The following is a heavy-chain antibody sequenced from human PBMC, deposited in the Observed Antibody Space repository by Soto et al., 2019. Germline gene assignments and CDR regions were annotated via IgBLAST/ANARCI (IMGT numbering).Heavy chain of an antibody. Sequence: RGESLKISCKGSGYSFTSYWIGWVRQMPGKGLEWMGIIYPGDSDTRYSPSFQGQVTISADKSISTAYLQWSSLKASDTAMYYCARQNGGYYGPGSSPPYYYYYGMDVWGQGTTVTVSS. CDR2: IYPGDSDT. D-gene: IGHD3-10*01. CDR3: ARQNGGYYGPGSSPPYYYYYGMDV. CDR1: GYSFTSYW. V-gene: IGHV5-51*01. J-gene: IGHJ6*02.